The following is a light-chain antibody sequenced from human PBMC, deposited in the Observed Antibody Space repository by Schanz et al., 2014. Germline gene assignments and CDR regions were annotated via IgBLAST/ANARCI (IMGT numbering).Light chain of an antibody. CDR2: DAS. CDR1: QTISSW. J-gene: IGKJ1*01. V-gene: IGKV1-5*01. CDR3: QQYNNYWG. Sequence: DIQMTQSPSTLSASVGDRVTLTCRTSQTISSWLAWYQQKPGKAPKLLIYDASNLESGVPSRFSGSGSETEFTLTISSLQPDDSATYYCQQYNNYWGFGQGTKVEIK.